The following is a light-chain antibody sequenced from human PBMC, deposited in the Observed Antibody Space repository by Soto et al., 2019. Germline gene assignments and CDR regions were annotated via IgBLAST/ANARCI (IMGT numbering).Light chain of an antibody. Sequence: QSALTQPASVSGSPGQSIAFSCTGTSSDVGGYNCVSWYQQYPGKAPKLMIYDVINRPSGISSRFSGSKSGNTASLTISGLQAEDEADYYCSSCTSSSTYVFGTGTKLTVL. CDR2: DVI. CDR3: SSCTSSSTYV. CDR1: SSDVGGYNC. V-gene: IGLV2-14*01. J-gene: IGLJ1*01.